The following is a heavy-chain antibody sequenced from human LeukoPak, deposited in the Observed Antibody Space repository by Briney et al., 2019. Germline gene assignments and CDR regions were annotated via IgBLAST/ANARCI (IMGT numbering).Heavy chain of an antibody. J-gene: IGHJ4*02. CDR3: ARDSGSGNSDY. V-gene: IGHV1-3*01. CDR2: ISAGNGNT. Sequence: ASVKVSCKASGYTFTSYAIHWVRQAPGQRPEWMGWISAGNGNTKYSQNFQGRVTFISNTSATTAFMELSSLRSEDAAVYYCARDSGSGNSDYWGQGTLVTVSS. CDR1: GYTFTSYA. D-gene: IGHD1-26*01.